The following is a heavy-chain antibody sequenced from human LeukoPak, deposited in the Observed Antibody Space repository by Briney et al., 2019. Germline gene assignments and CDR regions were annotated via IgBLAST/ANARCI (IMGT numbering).Heavy chain of an antibody. Sequence: SETLSRTCTVSGGSINNYHWSWIRQPPGKGLEWVGSIHYTGATNYKPSLKSRVTISMEKSKNQFSLNLSSMTAADTAVYYCARGGPPSGSSFLGDYWGQGLLVTVSS. J-gene: IGHJ4*02. V-gene: IGHV4-59*01. CDR3: ARGGPPSGSSFLGDY. D-gene: IGHD3-10*01. CDR2: IHYTGAT. CDR1: GGSINNYH.